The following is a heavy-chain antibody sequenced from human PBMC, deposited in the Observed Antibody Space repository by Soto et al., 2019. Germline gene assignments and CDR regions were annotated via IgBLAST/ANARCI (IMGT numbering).Heavy chain of an antibody. CDR2: IYYSGST. J-gene: IGHJ5*02. CDR1: GGSVSSGSYY. Sequence: PSETLSLTCTVSGGSVSSGSYYWSCIRQPPGKGLEWIGYIYYSGSTNYNPSLKSRVTISVDTSKNQFSLKLSSVTAADTAVYYCARVVSNWFDPWGQGTLVTVSS. CDR3: ARVVSNWFDP. V-gene: IGHV4-61*01.